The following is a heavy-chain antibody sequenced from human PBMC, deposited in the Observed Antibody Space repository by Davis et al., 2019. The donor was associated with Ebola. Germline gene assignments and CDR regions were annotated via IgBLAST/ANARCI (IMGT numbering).Heavy chain of an antibody. Sequence: AASVKVSCKASGYSFKNYAISWVRQAPGQGLEWMGRIIPILGIANYAQKFQGRVTITADKSTSTAYMELSSLRSEDTAVYYCASGYSLHFDYWGQGTLVTVSS. D-gene: IGHD5-18*01. J-gene: IGHJ4*02. CDR3: ASGYSLHFDY. CDR2: IIPILGIA. V-gene: IGHV1-69*04. CDR1: GYSFKNYA.